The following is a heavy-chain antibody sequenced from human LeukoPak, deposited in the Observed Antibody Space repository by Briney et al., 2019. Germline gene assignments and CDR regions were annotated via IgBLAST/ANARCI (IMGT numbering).Heavy chain of an antibody. CDR1: GFTVSSNY. J-gene: IGHJ4*02. D-gene: IGHD4-17*01. CDR3: AGTEDYGDLSLPLDY. Sequence: GGSLRLSCAASGFTVSSNYMSWVRQAPGKGLEWVSAIRGSGGTTYYADSVKGRFTISRDNSKNTLYLQMNSLRAEDTAVYYCAGTEDYGDLSLPLDYWGQGTLVTVSS. V-gene: IGHV3-53*01. CDR2: IRGSGGTT.